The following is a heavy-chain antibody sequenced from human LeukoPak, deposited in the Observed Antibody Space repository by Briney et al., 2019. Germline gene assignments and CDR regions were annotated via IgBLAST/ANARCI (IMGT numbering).Heavy chain of an antibody. V-gene: IGHV3-23*01. D-gene: IGHD2-21*02. J-gene: IGHJ3*02. CDR3: ARDPATIMVVTDMNGFDI. CDR2: IGGRGFGT. Sequence: PGGSLRLSCAASGFTFSSYDMSWVRQAPGKGLEWVSTIGGRGFGTYYADSVKGRFTISRDNAKNSLYLQMNSLRTEDTAVYYCARDPATIMVVTDMNGFDIWGQGTLVTVSS. CDR1: GFTFSSYD.